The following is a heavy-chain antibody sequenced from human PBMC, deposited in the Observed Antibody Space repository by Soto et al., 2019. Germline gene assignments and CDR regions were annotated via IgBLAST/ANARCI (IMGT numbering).Heavy chain of an antibody. Sequence: SETLSRTCAGYGGSFSGYYWSWFRQPPGKGLEWIGEINHSGSTNYNPSLKSRVTISVDTSASTAYMELSSLRSEDTAVYYCATLYCSSTSCRNILNWGQGTLVTVSS. CDR3: ATLYCSSTSCRNILN. J-gene: IGHJ4*02. V-gene: IGHV4-34*01. CDR1: GGSFSGYY. CDR2: INHSGST. D-gene: IGHD2-2*01.